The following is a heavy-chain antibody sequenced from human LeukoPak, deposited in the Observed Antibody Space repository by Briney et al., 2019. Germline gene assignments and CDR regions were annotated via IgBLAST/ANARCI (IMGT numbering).Heavy chain of an antibody. CDR2: IAHHGNNK. V-gene: IGHV3-30*02. CDR3: AKDGSWSCTD. CDR1: GFTFSSYD. Sequence: GGSLRLSCAASGFTFSSYDMSWVRQGPGKGLEWVAYIAHHGNNKYYADSVKGRFTISRDNSKGSLYLQMNSLRADDTAVYYCAKDGSWSCTDWGQGTLVRVSS. J-gene: IGHJ4*02. D-gene: IGHD2-8*02.